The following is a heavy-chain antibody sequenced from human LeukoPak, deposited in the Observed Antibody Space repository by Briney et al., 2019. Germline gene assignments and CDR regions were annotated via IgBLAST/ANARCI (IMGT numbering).Heavy chain of an antibody. CDR3: AREGPDGRNGYYFDY. Sequence: SETLSLTCTVSGGSISSYYWSWIRQPPGKGLEWIGYIYYSGSTNYNPSLKSRVTISVDTSKNQISLKLSSVTAADTAVYYCAREGPDGRNGYYFDYWGQGTLVTVSS. CDR2: IYYSGST. CDR1: GGSISSYY. V-gene: IGHV4-59*01. D-gene: IGHD6-25*01. J-gene: IGHJ4*02.